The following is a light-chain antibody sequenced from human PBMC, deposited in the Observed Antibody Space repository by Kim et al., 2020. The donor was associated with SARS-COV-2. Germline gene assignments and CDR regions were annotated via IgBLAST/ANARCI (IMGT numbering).Light chain of an antibody. CDR1: ETISTS. V-gene: IGKV3-15*01. CDR2: GAS. J-gene: IGKJ4*01. CDR3: QQYNNWPLT. Sequence: EIVMTQSTAALSMSPGERATLSCRASETISTSLAWYQKKAGQAPRLLIFGASTRATGIPARFSGSGSGTEFTLTISSLQSQDFAIYYCQQYNNWPLTFGGGTKVDIK.